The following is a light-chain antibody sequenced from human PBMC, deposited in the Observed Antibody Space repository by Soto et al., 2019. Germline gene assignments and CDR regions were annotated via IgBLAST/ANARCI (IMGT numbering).Light chain of an antibody. V-gene: IGKV1-39*01. J-gene: IGKJ2*01. CDR2: TAS. CDR1: QSISDF. CDR3: QQSYSAPYT. Sequence: DIQMTQSPSSLSASVGDRVTITCRASQSISDFLNWYQQKPGKAPNLLIFTASILQSGVPSRFSGSGSGTDFTLTINSLQPADFATYYCQQSYSAPYTFGQGAKLEIK.